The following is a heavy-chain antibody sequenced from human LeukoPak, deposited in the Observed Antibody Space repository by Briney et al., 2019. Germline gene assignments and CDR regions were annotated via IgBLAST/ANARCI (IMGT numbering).Heavy chain of an antibody. V-gene: IGHV1-24*01. J-gene: IGHJ4*02. CDR3: ATFGDFWSGLRGYFDY. D-gene: IGHD3-3*01. CDR2: FDPEDGET. CDR1: GYTLTELS. Sequence: GASVKVSCKVSGYTLTELSMHWVRQAPGKGLEWMGGFDPEDGETIYAQKFQGRVTMTEDTSTDTAYMELSSLRSEDTAVYYCATFGDFWSGLRGYFDYWGQGTLVTVSS.